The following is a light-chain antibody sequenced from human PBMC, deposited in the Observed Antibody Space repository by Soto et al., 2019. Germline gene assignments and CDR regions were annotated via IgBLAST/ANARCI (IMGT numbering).Light chain of an antibody. Sequence: DIHVTQSQSSLPASLGDRVTITCRASENIKNYLTWYQQKPGKAPKLLIYGASTLKTGVPSRFSGSGSGTDFTFTIGGLQPDDFATYYCAQIYTAQWTFGQGTRVDLK. V-gene: IGKV1-39*01. CDR1: ENIKNY. CDR3: AQIYTAQWT. CDR2: GAS. J-gene: IGKJ1*01.